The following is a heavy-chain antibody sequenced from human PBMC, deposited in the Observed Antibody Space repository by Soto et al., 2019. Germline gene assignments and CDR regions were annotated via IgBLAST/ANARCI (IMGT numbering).Heavy chain of an antibody. D-gene: IGHD3-10*01. Sequence: SETLSLTCTVSGDSMSSTSDYWGWIRQPPGKGLEWVGSIYYRGGSTYYNPSLKSRVTISGDTSQNQFSLKLSSVTAADTAVYYCAREGATWFRPYYYGMDVWGQGTTVTVSS. J-gene: IGHJ6*02. CDR1: GDSMSSTSDY. V-gene: IGHV4-39*07. CDR3: AREGATWFRPYYYGMDV. CDR2: IYYRGGST.